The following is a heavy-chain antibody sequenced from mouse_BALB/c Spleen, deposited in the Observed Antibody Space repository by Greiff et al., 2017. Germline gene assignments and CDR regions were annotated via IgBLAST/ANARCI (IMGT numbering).Heavy chain of an antibody. V-gene: IGHV5-6-5*01. CDR3: ARKERLHFDY. J-gene: IGHJ2*01. D-gene: IGHD1-2*01. CDR2: ISSGGST. CDR1: GFTFSSYA. Sequence: EVKLMESGGGLVKPGGSLKLSCAASGFTFSSYAMSWVRQTPEKRLEWVASISSGGSTYYPDSVKGRFTISRDNARNILYLQMSSLRSEDTAMYYCARKERLHFDYWGQGTTLTVSS.